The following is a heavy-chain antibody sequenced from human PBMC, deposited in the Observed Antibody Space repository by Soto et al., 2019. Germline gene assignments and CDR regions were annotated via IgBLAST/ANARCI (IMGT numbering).Heavy chain of an antibody. CDR3: AKPHCSGGSCYRYYYDSSGSPYGMDV. CDR2: ISGSGGST. Sequence: GGSLRLSCAASGFTFSSYAMSWVRQAPGKGLEWVSAISGSGGSTYYEDSVKGRFTISRDNSKNTLYLQMNSLRAEDMGVYYCAKPHCSGGSCYRYYYDSSGSPYGMDVWGQGTTVTVSS. V-gene: IGHV3-23*01. D-gene: IGHD2-15*01. J-gene: IGHJ6*02. CDR1: GFTFSSYA.